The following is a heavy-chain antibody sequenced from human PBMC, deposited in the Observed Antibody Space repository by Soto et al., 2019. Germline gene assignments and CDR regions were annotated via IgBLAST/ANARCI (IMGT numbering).Heavy chain of an antibody. D-gene: IGHD2-15*01. V-gene: IGHV3-11*01. J-gene: IGHJ6*02. CDR2: INSRGSTI. Sequence: QVQLVESGGGLVKPGGSLRLSCAASGFRFSDYYMTWIRQAPGKGLEWVPYINSRGSTIYQVDSVRGRFTVSRDNAKNSLYLQMNSLRVEDTAVYFCARARPDIVMVVGETPGYYGMDVWGQGTTVTVSS. CDR3: ARARPDIVMVVGETPGYYGMDV. CDR1: GFRFSDYY.